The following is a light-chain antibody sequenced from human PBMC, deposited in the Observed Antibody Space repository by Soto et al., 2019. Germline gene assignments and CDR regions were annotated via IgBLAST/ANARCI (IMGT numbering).Light chain of an antibody. CDR1: QSISNNY. CDR2: GAS. J-gene: IGKJ1*01. V-gene: IGKV3-20*01. Sequence: EIVLTQSPGTLSLYQGERATLSCRASQSISNNYLAWYQQKPGQAPRLLIYGASSRATGIPDRFSGSGSGTDFTLTISRLEPEDFAVYYCQQYGGSPKTFGQGTKVDIK. CDR3: QQYGGSPKT.